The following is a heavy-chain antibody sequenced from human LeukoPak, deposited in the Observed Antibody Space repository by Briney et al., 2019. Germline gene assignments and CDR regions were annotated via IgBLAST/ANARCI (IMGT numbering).Heavy chain of an antibody. Sequence: GGSLRLSCAASGFTFSSYWMSWVRQAPGKGLEWVANIKQDGSEKYYVDSVKGRFTISRDNAKNSLYLQMNSLRAEDTAVYYCAREFDGDLDYYYYYMDVWGKGTTVTVSS. D-gene: IGHD4-17*01. CDR1: GFTFSSYW. V-gene: IGHV3-7*01. CDR2: IKQDGSEK. J-gene: IGHJ6*03. CDR3: AREFDGDLDYYYYYMDV.